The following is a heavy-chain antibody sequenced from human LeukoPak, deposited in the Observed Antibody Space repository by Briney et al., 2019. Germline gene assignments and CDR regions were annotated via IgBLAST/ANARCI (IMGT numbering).Heavy chain of an antibody. D-gene: IGHD2-15*01. CDR1: GYTLTELS. V-gene: IGHV1-24*01. Sequence: GASVTVSCTVSGYTLTELSMHWVRQAPGKGLEWMGGFDPEDGETIYAQKFQGRVTMTEDTSTDTAYMELSSLRSEDTAVYYCATDMGYCSGGSCYIIYFDYWGQGTLVTVSS. CDR2: FDPEDGET. J-gene: IGHJ4*02. CDR3: ATDMGYCSGGSCYIIYFDY.